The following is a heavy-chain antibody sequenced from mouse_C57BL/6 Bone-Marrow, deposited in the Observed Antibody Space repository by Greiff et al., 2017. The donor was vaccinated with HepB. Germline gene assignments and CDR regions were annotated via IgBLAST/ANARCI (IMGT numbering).Heavy chain of an antibody. CDR3: ARIGYYGRHYYAMDY. J-gene: IGHJ4*01. V-gene: IGHV8-8*01. CDR1: GFSLSTFGMG. D-gene: IGHD1-1*01. CDR2: IWWDDDK. Sequence: QVTLKESGPGILQPSQTLSLTCSFSGFSLSTFGMGVGWIRQPSGKGLEWLAHIWWDDDKYYNPALKSRLTISKDTSKNQVFLKIANVYTADTATYYCARIGYYGRHYYAMDYWGQGTSVTVSS.